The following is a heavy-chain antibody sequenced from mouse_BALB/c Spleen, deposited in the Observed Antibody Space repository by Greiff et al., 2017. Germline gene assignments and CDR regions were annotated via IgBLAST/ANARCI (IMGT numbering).Heavy chain of an antibody. CDR3: TRPGRYDEAWFAY. CDR2: IRLKSNNYAT. D-gene: IGHD2-14*01. CDR1: GFTFSNYW. V-gene: IGHV6-6*02. Sequence: DVKLVESGGGLVQPGGSMKLSCVASGFTFSNYWMNWVRQSPEKGLEWVAEIRLKSNNYATHYAESVKGRFTISRDDSKSSVYLQMNNLRAEDTGIYYCTRPGRYDEAWFAYWGQGTLVTVSA. J-gene: IGHJ3*01.